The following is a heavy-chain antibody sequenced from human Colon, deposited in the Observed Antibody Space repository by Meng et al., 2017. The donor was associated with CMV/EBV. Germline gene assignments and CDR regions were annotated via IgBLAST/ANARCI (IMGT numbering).Heavy chain of an antibody. V-gene: IGHV3-53*01. CDR1: GFTVNTYF. J-gene: IGHJ4*02. CDR3: AKDEVPNNIDY. D-gene: IGHD1/OR15-1a*01. Sequence: LVELGGGFFQPGGSLRLSCAASGFTVNTYFMSWVRQAPGKGLEWVSIIYPDGRPFYADSVQGRFTISTDNSKNTLYLQMNSLRAEDTATYYCAKDEVPNNIDYWGQGTLVTVSS. CDR2: IYPDGRP.